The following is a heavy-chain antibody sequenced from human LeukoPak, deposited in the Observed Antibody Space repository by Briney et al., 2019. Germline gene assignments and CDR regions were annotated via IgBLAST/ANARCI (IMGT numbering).Heavy chain of an antibody. Sequence: GGSLRLSCAASGFTFSSYGMHWVRQAPGKGLEWVAVISYDGSNKYYADSVKGRFTISRDNSKNTLYLQMNSLRAEDTAVYYCAKVRPPYYDSSGYSAFDIWGQGTMVTVSS. CDR1: GFTFSSYG. CDR2: ISYDGSNK. J-gene: IGHJ3*02. CDR3: AKVRPPYYDSSGYSAFDI. V-gene: IGHV3-30*18. D-gene: IGHD3-22*01.